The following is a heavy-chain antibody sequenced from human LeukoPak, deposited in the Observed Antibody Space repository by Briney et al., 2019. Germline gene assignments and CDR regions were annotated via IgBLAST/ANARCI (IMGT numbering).Heavy chain of an antibody. CDR2: INAGNGNT. J-gene: IGHJ4*02. CDR3: AREWGKDSYYFDY. Sequence: GASVKVSCEASGYTFSSYSIHWVRQAPGQRLERMGWINAGNGNTRYSQKFEGRVAITRDTSASTAYMELSSLTSEDTAVYYCAREWGKDSYYFDYWGQGTLVTVSS. CDR1: GYTFSSYS. V-gene: IGHV1-3*01. D-gene: IGHD3-16*01.